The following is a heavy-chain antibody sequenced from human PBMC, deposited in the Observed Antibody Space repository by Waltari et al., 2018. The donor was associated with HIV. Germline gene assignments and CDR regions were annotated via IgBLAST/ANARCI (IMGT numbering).Heavy chain of an antibody. CDR1: GGSISSGSYY. CDR3: ARAYYDFWSGTGSSGNWFDP. D-gene: IGHD3-3*01. CDR2: SYTRGGT. Sequence: QVQLQESGPGLVKPSQTLSLTCTVSGGSISSGSYYWSWIRQPAGKGLELIGRSYTRGGTNYNPSLKSRVTISVDSSKNQFSLKLRSVTAADTAVYYCARAYYDFWSGTGSSGNWFDPWGQGTLVTVSS. J-gene: IGHJ5*02. V-gene: IGHV4-61*02.